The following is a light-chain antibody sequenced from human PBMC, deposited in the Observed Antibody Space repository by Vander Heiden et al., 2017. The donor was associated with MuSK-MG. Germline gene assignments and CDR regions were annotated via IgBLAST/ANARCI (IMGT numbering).Light chain of an antibody. V-gene: IGKV1-9*01. J-gene: IGKJ5*01. CDR1: QGISSY. Sequence: DIQLTQPPSFLSASVGDRVTITCRASQGISSYLAWYQQKPGKAPNLLIYAASTLQSGVPSRFSGRGSGTEFTLTISSLQPEDFATYSCQQLSSYPITFGQGTRLEIK. CDR2: AAS. CDR3: QQLSSYPIT.